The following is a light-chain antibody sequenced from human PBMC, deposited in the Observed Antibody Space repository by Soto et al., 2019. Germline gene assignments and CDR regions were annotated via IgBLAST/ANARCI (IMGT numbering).Light chain of an antibody. J-gene: IGKJ1*01. CDR1: QTINRW. CDR3: HQYNNWHTWT. V-gene: IGKV1-5*03. Sequence: DIQMTHSPATLSASVGYRFNITCRASQTINRWLAWYQQKPGEVPKLLIYKASVLESGVPSRFSGSGSATEFTLTISSLKSEDFAVYYCHQYNNWHTWTFGQGTKVDIK. CDR2: KAS.